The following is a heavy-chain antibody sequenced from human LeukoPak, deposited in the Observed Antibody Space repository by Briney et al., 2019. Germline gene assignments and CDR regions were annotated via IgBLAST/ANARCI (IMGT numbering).Heavy chain of an antibody. V-gene: IGHV4-59*08. D-gene: IGHD2-21*01. CDR1: GGSISSYF. Sequence: PSETLSLTCTVSGGSISSYFWSWIRQPPGKGLEWIGYIYYSGSTNYNPSLKSRVTMSVDTSKNQFSLKLSSVTAADTAVYYCARGQVAYDYWGQGTLVTVSS. J-gene: IGHJ4*02. CDR3: ARGQVAYDY. CDR2: IYYSGST.